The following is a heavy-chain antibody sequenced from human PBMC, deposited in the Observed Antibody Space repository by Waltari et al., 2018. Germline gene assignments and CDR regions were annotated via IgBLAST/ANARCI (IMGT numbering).Heavy chain of an antibody. Sequence: QLQLQESGSGLVKPSQTLSLTCAVSGGSISSGGYSWSWIRQPPGKGLEWIGYIYHSGSTYYHPSLKRRVTISVDRSKNQFSLKLSSVTAADTAVYYCVRGGAGGSYPNWYFDLWGRGTLVTVSS. CDR2: IYHSGST. D-gene: IGHD1-26*01. CDR1: GGSISSGGYS. V-gene: IGHV4-30-2*01. CDR3: VRGGAGGSYPNWYFDL. J-gene: IGHJ2*01.